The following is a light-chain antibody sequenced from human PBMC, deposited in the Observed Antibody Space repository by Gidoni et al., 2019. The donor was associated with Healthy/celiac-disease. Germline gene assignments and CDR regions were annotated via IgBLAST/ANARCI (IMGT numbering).Light chain of an antibody. CDR3: QKYNSAVFT. V-gene: IGKV1-27*01. Sequence: DIQMTQSPSSLSASVGDRATITCRASQCISIFLAWYQQQPGKVPKLLIYAASTLQSGVPSRFSSSGSGTDFTLTISSLQPEDVATYYCQKYNSAVFTFGPGTKVDIK. J-gene: IGKJ3*01. CDR1: QCISIF. CDR2: AAS.